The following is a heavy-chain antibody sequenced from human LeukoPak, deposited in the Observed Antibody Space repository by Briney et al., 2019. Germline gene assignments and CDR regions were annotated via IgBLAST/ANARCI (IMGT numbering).Heavy chain of an antibody. V-gene: IGHV4-39*01. CDR3: VRGLGV. D-gene: IGHD3-16*01. Sequence: SETLSLTCTVSGGSVSTSTYFWGWIRQPPGKGLEWIVSIYYSGSTYCNPSLKSRVTISVDTSKNQFSLKLSSVTAADTAVYYCVRGLGVWGQGTMVTVSS. CDR2: IYYSGST. J-gene: IGHJ3*01. CDR1: GGSVSTSTYF.